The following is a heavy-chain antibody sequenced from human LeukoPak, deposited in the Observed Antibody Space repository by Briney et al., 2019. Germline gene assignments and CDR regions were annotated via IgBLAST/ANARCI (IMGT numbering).Heavy chain of an antibody. CDR3: APAPYSSSWHFDY. CDR1: VFAFSSYA. D-gene: IGHD6-13*01. Sequence: GGSLRLSCAASVFAFSSYAMSWVRQAPGKGLEWVSAISGSGGSTYYAASVKGRFTISRDNSKNTLYLQMNSLRAEDTAVYYCAPAPYSSSWHFDYWGQGTLVTVSS. V-gene: IGHV3-23*01. J-gene: IGHJ4*02. CDR2: ISGSGGST.